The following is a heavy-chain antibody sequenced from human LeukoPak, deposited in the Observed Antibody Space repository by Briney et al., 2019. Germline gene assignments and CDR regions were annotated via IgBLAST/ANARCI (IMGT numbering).Heavy chain of an antibody. V-gene: IGHV4-4*07. D-gene: IGHD3-10*01. CDR2: FYTSGST. Sequence: SGTPSLPFTFSGGSPRCYYWGWVRPPPGEGLGGVGRFYTSGSTNYNPSLKSRVTMSVDTSKNQFSLKLSSVTAADTAVYYCARAVGSGSFQTYYYYMDVWGKGTTVTISS. J-gene: IGHJ6*03. CDR3: ARAVGSGSFQTYYYYMDV. CDR1: GGSPRCYY.